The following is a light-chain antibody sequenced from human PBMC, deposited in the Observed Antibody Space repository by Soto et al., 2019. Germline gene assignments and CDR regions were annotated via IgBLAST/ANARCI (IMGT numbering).Light chain of an antibody. CDR2: AAS. V-gene: IGKV1D-12*01. J-gene: IGKJ1*01. CDR3: QQADTFPIT. Sequence: DIQITQSPSSVSASVGDRVTISCQASQGISRSLAWYQQKPGKAPKLLIYAASSLQSGVPSRFSGSGFGTDFTLTISSLQPEDSAIYYCQQADTFPITFGQGTKVDIK. CDR1: QGISRS.